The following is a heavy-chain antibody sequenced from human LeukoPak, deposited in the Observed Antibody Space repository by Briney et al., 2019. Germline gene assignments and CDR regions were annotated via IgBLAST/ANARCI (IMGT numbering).Heavy chain of an antibody. CDR3: ASRWEPNHAFDI. CDR1: GYTFTGYY. V-gene: IGHV1-2*02. CDR2: INPNSGGT. D-gene: IGHD1-26*01. Sequence: ASVQVYCKASGYTFTGYYMHWVQQAPGQGLECMGWINPNSGGTNYAQKFQGRVTMTRDTSISTAYMELSRLRSDDTAVYYCASRWEPNHAFDIWGQGTMVTVSS. J-gene: IGHJ3*02.